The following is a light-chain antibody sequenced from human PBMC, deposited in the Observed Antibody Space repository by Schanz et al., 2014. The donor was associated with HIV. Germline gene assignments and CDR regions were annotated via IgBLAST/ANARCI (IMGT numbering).Light chain of an antibody. CDR3: QQYGRTPYT. J-gene: IGKJ2*01. V-gene: IGKV3-20*01. CDR1: QSVSNNY. Sequence: EIVLTQSPGTLSLSPGERVTLSCRASQSVSNNYLAWYRQTPGQPPRLVIFGASNKAAGFSHRFSGSGSGTDFTLTINGLEPEDFAVYYCQQYGRTPYTFGPGTKLEIK. CDR2: GAS.